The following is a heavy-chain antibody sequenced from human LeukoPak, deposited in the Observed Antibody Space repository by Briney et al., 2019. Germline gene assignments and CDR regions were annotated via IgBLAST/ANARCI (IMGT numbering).Heavy chain of an antibody. V-gene: IGHV3-74*01. J-gene: IGHJ5*02. D-gene: IGHD3-22*01. Sequence: GGCLRLSCADSGFTFSSYWMHWVRQAPGKGLVWVSRINSDGSSTSYADSVKGRFTISRDNAKNTLYLQMNSLRAEDTTVYYCARDRNYYDSSGYYRELTNWFDPWGQGTLVTVSS. CDR2: INSDGSST. CDR1: GFTFSSYW. CDR3: ARDRNYYDSSGYYRELTNWFDP.